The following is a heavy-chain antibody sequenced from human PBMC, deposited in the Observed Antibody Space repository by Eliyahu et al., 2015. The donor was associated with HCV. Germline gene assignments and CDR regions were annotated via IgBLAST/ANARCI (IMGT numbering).Heavy chain of an antibody. Sequence: QVTLRESGPALVKPTQTLTLTCTFSXFSLXXSGMCVSXXRQPPXKXLEWXXLIDWDDDKYYSTSLKTRLTISKDTSKNQVVLTMTNMDPVDTATYYCARIRTLPNYYGSGSYYVYGMDVWGQGTTVTVSS. CDR3: ARIRTLPNYYGSGSYYVYGMDV. V-gene: IGHV2-70*01. D-gene: IGHD3-10*01. CDR1: XFSLXXSGMC. CDR2: IDWDDDK. J-gene: IGHJ6*02.